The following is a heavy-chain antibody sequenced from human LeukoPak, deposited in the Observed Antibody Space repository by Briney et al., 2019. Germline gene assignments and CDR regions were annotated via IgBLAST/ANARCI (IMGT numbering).Heavy chain of an antibody. V-gene: IGHV3-74*01. CDR3: AKSRMSVSYLFESDY. Sequence: GGSLRLSCAASALTFSSHWMHWVRQAPGKGLVWVSRIKTDGSHSNYADSVKGRFTISRDNAKNTLYLQMNRLSAHHTAQYYCAKSRMSVSYLFESDYWGQGTLVTVSS. J-gene: IGHJ4*02. D-gene: IGHD1-26*01. CDR2: IKTDGSHS. CDR1: ALTFSSHW.